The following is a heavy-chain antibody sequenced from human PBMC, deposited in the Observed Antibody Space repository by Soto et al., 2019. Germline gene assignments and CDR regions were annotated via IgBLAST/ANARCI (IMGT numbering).Heavy chain of an antibody. V-gene: IGHV4-4*02. Sequence: QVQLQESGPGLVKPSGTLSLTCAVSGDSISSSHWWNWVRQPPGKGLEWIGEIFHSGTTHYNPSLESRLTISVDKSTDQFSLKLSSVTAADTAVYYCASRMDWLPTYFDDWGQGTLVTDSS. D-gene: IGHD3-9*01. CDR3: ASRMDWLPTYFDD. CDR1: GDSISSSHW. J-gene: IGHJ4*02. CDR2: IFHSGTT.